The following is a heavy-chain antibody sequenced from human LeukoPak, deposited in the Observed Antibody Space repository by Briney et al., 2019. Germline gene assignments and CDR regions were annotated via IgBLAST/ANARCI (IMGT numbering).Heavy chain of an antibody. CDR1: GGSISSSSYY. Sequence: PSETLSLTYTVSGGSISSSSYYCGWIRQPPGKGLEWIGSIYYSGSTYYNPSLKSRVTISVDTSKNQISMKLSSVTAADTAVYYCARHWSYYDFWSGYSHSRIDYWGQGTLVTVSS. CDR3: ARHWSYYDFWSGYSHSRIDY. V-gene: IGHV4-39*01. D-gene: IGHD3-3*01. CDR2: IYYSGST. J-gene: IGHJ4*02.